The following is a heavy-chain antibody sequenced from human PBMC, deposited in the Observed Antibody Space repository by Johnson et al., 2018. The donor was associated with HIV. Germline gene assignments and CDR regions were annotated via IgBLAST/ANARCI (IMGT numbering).Heavy chain of an antibody. J-gene: IGHJ3*02. Sequence: QVQLVESGGGVVQPGRSVRLSCVVSGLNFSDYGMHWVRQAPGKGLEWVAIIRYDGSNKYYVDSVKGRFTISRDNSKNTLYLQMNSLRAEDTAMYYCAKSESGWYPIRAFDIWGQGTMVTVSS. CDR2: IRYDGSNK. V-gene: IGHV3-30*02. CDR1: GLNFSDYG. CDR3: AKSESGWYPIRAFDI. D-gene: IGHD6-19*01.